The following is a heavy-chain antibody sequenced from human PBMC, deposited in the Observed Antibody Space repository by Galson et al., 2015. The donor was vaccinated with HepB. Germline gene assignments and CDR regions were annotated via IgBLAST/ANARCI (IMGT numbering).Heavy chain of an antibody. CDR1: GYTFTSYG. V-gene: IGHV1-18*01. CDR3: ARVDVYDFWSGYWNSNPKKFDY. D-gene: IGHD3-3*01. J-gene: IGHJ4*02. CDR2: ISAYNGNT. Sequence: SVKVSCKASGYTFTSYGISWVRQAPGQGLEWMGWISAYNGNTNYAQKLQGRVTMTTDTSTSTAYMELRSLRSDDTAVYYCARVDVYDFWSGYWNSNPKKFDYWGQGTLVTVSS.